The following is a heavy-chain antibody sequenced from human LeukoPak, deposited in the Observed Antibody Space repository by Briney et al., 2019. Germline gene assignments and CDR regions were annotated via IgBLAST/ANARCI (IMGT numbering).Heavy chain of an antibody. Sequence: PGRSLRLSCAASGFTSSSYLMSWVRQAPGKGRDWVANIKQDGSEKYYVDSVKGRFTISRDNAKNSLYLQMNSLRAEDTDVYYCARDQRDCSSSSCPWEPFDYWGQGTLVTVSS. CDR1: GFTSSSYL. J-gene: IGHJ4*02. CDR2: IKQDGSEK. CDR3: ARDQRDCSSSSCPWEPFDY. V-gene: IGHV3-7*05. D-gene: IGHD2-2*01.